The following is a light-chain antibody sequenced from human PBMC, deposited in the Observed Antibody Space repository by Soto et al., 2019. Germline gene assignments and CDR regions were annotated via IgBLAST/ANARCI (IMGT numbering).Light chain of an antibody. CDR1: SSNIGSNY. Sequence: QSALTQPPSASGTRGQRVTMSCSGSSSNIGSNYVYWYQHFPGTAPKLLIYRINQRPSGVPDRFSGSKSGTSASLAISGLRSEDEADYYCAAWDDSLSGYVFGTGTKVTVL. J-gene: IGLJ1*01. CDR3: AAWDDSLSGYV. V-gene: IGLV1-47*01. CDR2: RIN.